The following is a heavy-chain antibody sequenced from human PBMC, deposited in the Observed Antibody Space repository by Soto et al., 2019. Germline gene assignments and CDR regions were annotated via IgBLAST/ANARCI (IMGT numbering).Heavy chain of an antibody. CDR3: ARSFGPEAFDI. Sequence: VASVKVSCKASGGTFSSYAISWVRQAPGQGLEWMGGIIPIFGTANYAQKFQGRVTITADESTSTAYMELSSLRSEDTAVYYCARSFGPEAFDIWGQGTMVTVSS. D-gene: IGHD3-10*01. J-gene: IGHJ3*02. CDR1: GGTFSSYA. CDR2: IIPIFGTA. V-gene: IGHV1-69*13.